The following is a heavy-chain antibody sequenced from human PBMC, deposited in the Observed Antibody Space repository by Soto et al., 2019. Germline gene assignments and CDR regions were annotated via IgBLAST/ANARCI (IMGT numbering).Heavy chain of an antibody. V-gene: IGHV3-30*18. CDR1: GFTFSSYG. J-gene: IGHJ4*02. D-gene: IGHD3-16*01. CDR2: ISFDEGNK. CDR3: AKDRLELELLWGLDY. Sequence: QVQLVESGGGVVQPGRSLRLSCAASGFTFSSYGMHWVSQAPGKGLERVAVISFDEGNKYYADYVKGRFTISRDNCKNTVYVQEDTLRPEDTGVFYFAKDRLELELLWGLDYGGEGTLVTVSS.